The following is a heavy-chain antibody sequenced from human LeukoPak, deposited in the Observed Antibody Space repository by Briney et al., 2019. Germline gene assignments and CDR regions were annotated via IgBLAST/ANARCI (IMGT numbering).Heavy chain of an antibody. CDR2: IYTSGST. V-gene: IGHV4-4*07. Sequence: SETLSLTRIVSGGSISSYYWSWIRQPAGKGLEWIGRIYTSGSTTYNPSLKSRVNMSVDTSKNQFSLKLSSVTAADTAVYYCAGRRIVTTRGGNWFDPWGQGTLVTVSS. CDR3: AGRRIVTTRGGNWFDP. D-gene: IGHD5-12*01. CDR1: GGSISSYY. J-gene: IGHJ5*02.